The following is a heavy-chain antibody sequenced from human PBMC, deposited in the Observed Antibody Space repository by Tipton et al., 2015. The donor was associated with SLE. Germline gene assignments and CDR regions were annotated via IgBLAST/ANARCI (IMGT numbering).Heavy chain of an antibody. CDR2: ISYDGSNK. D-gene: IGHD3-16*02. V-gene: IGHV3-30*04. CDR1: GFTFSSYA. CDR3: ARGGITFGGVILHYFDY. Sequence: SLRLSCAASGFTFSSYAMHWVRQAPGKGLEWVAVISYDGSNKYYADSVKGRFTISRDNSKNTLYLQMNSLRAEDTAVYYCARGGITFGGVILHYFDYWGQGTLVTVSS. J-gene: IGHJ4*02.